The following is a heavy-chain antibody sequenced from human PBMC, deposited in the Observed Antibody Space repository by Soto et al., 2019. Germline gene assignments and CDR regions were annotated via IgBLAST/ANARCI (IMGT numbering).Heavy chain of an antibody. CDR2: ISYDGSNK. Sequence: VQLVESGGGLVQPGGSLRLSCAASGFTFSSYWMSWARQAPGKGLEWVAVISYDGSNKYYADSVKGRFTISRDNSKNTLYLQMNSLRAEDTAVYYCASGTYYYGMDVWGQGTTVTVSS. CDR1: GFTFSSYW. J-gene: IGHJ6*02. V-gene: IGHV3-30-3*01. CDR3: ASGTYYYGMDV.